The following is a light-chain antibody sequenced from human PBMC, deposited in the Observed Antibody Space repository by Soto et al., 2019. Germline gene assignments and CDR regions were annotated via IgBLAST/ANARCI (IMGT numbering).Light chain of an antibody. V-gene: IGKV3-20*01. J-gene: IGKJ3*01. CDR2: GAS. Sequence: EIVLTQSPGTLSLSPGERAILSCRVSQSVSSSYLAWYQQKPGQAPRLLIYGASSRATGIPDRFSGSGSGTDFTLTISRLEPEDFAVYYCQQYGSSPPFTFGPGTKVDIK. CDR1: QSVSSSY. CDR3: QQYGSSPPFT.